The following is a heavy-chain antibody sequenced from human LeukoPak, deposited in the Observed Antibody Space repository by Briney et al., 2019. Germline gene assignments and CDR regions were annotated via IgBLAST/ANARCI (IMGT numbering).Heavy chain of an antibody. V-gene: IGHV3-30*04. CDR1: GFTFSSYA. Sequence: GGSLRLSCAASGFTFSSYAMHWVRQAPGKGLEWVAVISYDGSNKYYADSVKGRFTISRDNSKNTLYLQMNSLRAEDTAVYYCARTDFDATHGYWGQGTLVTVSS. J-gene: IGHJ4*02. D-gene: IGHD2-2*01. CDR3: ARTDFDATHGY. CDR2: ISYDGSNK.